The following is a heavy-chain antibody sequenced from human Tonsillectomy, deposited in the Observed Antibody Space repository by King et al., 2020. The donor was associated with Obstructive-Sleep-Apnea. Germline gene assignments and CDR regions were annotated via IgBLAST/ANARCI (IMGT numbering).Heavy chain of an antibody. Sequence: VQLVESGGGLVQPGGSLRLSCAASGFTFNKFAITWGRQALGKGLGWVSTISCRGCGTYYADSVKGRFTISRDNSENTLYLQINSLRAEDTAVYFCAATTVTLYYDYWGQGTLVTVSS. CDR2: ISCRGCGT. J-gene: IGHJ4*02. V-gene: IGHV3-23*04. CDR3: AATTVTLYYDY. CDR1: GFTFNKFA. D-gene: IGHD4-17*01.